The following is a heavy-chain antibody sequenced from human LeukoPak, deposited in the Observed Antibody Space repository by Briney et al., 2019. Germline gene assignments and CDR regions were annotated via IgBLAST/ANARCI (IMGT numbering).Heavy chain of an antibody. CDR2: IYYSGST. V-gene: IGHV4-59*01. J-gene: IGHJ4*02. Sequence: SETLSLTCTVSGGSISSYYWSWIRQPPGKGLEWIGYIYYSGSTNYNPSLKSRVTISVDTSKNQFSLKLSSVTAADTAVYYCARERGNWNYDYWGQGTRVTVSS. CDR3: ARERGNWNYDY. D-gene: IGHD1-1*01. CDR1: GGSISSYY.